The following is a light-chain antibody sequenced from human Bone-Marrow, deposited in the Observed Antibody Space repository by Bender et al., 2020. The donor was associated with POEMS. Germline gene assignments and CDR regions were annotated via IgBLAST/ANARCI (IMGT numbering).Light chain of an antibody. CDR3: QVWDSRSDHVV. J-gene: IGLJ2*01. V-gene: IGLV3-21*02. Sequence: SYVLTQPPSLSVAPGETARIPCGGDNIGSKSVHWYQQKPGQAPVLVVYDDTDRPSGIPERFSGSNSANTATLTISRVEAGDEADYYCQVWDSRSDHVVFGGGTKLTVL. CDR1: NIGSKS. CDR2: DDT.